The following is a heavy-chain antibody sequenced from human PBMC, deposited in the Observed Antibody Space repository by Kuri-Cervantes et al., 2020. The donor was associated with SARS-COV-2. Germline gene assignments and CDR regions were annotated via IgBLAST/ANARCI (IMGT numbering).Heavy chain of an antibody. CDR3: ARGGYSGYEGWFDP. V-gene: IGHV4-34*01. CDR2: INHSGST. J-gene: IGHJ5*02. CDR1: GGSFSGYY. Sequence: SETLSLTCAVYGGSFSGYYWSWIRQPPGKGLEWIGEINHSGSTNYNPSLKSRVTISVDTSKNQFSLKLSSVTAADTAVYYCARGGYSGYEGWFDPWGQGTLVTDSS. D-gene: IGHD5-12*01.